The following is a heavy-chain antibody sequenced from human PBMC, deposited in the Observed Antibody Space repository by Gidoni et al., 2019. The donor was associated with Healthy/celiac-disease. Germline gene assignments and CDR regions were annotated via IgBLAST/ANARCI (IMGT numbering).Heavy chain of an antibody. J-gene: IGHJ4*02. CDR3: ARGGMATVLGPFDY. V-gene: IGHV3-33*01. Sequence: QVQLVESGGGVVQPGRSLRLSCAASGFTFSSYGMHWVRQAPGKGLECVAVIWYDGSNKYYADSVKGRFTISRDNSKNTLYLQMNSLRAEDTAVYYCARGGMATVLGPFDYWGQGTLVTVSS. CDR1: GFTFSSYG. D-gene: IGHD5-12*01. CDR2: IWYDGSNK.